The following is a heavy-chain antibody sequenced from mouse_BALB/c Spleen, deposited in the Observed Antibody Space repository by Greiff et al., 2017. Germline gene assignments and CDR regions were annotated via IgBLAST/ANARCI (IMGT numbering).Heavy chain of an antibody. CDR1: GYTFTSYW. CDR2: IYPGNSDT. CDR3: ARAGSDYVYAMDY. D-gene: IGHD2-13*01. V-gene: IGHV1-5*01. J-gene: IGHJ4*01. Sequence: DVQLQESGTVLARPGASVKMSCKASGYTFTSYWMHWVKQRPGQGLEWIGAIYPGNSDTSYNQKFKGKAKLTAVTSTSTAYMELSSLTSEDSAVYYCARAGSDYVYAMDYWGQGTSVTVSS.